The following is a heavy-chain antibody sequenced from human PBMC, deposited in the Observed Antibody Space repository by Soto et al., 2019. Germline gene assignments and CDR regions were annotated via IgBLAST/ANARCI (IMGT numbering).Heavy chain of an antibody. J-gene: IGHJ4*02. CDR3: PGEVASGY. Sequence: QVQLVESGGGVVQPGRSLRLSCAVSGFTVSTYGMHWVRQAPGKGLEWVAVISRDGDTKYYADSVKGRFTISRDNSRNTMFLEMNSLRGDDIAVYYCPGEVASGYWGQGTLVTVSS. V-gene: IGHV3-30*03. CDR2: ISRDGDTK. CDR1: GFTVSTYG. D-gene: IGHD2-21*01.